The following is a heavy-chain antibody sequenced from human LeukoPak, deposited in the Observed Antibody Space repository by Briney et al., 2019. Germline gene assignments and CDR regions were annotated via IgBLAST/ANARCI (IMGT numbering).Heavy chain of an antibody. CDR3: ASGFGEYMLAPFDY. D-gene: IGHD3-10*01. CDR1: GGTFSSYA. CDR2: IIPIFGTA. J-gene: IGHJ4*02. Sequence: SVKVFCKASGGTFSSYAISWVRQAPGQGLEWMGGIIPIFGTANYAQKFQGRVTITTDESTSTAYMELSSLRSEDTAVYYCASGFGEYMLAPFDYWGQGTLVTVSS. V-gene: IGHV1-69*05.